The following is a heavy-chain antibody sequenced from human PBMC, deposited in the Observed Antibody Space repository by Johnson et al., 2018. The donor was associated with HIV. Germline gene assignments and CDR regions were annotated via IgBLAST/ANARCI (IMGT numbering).Heavy chain of an antibody. CDR1: GFTFSSYA. Sequence: VQLVESGGGVIRPGMSLRVSCAASGFTFSSYAMHWVRQAPGKGLDWVSGISWNSGSIGYVDSVKGRFSISRDNAKNSLYLQMNSLRAEDTAVYYCAREGVGTTCPFDMWGQGTMVTVSS. CDR2: ISWNSGSI. CDR3: AREGVGTTCPFDM. D-gene: IGHD1-26*01. V-gene: IGHV3-9*01. J-gene: IGHJ3*02.